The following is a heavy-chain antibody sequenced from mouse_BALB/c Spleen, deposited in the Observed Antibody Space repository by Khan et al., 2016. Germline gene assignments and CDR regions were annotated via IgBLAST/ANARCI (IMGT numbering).Heavy chain of an antibody. CDR2: INPGSSTI. CDR3: ARGSSRRAMDY. D-gene: IGHD1-1*01. CDR1: GFDFSRYW. V-gene: IGHV4-2*02. Sequence: EVKLLESGGGLVQPGGSLNLSCAASGFDFSRYWMSWARQAPGKGQEWIGEINPGSSTINYTPSLKDKFIISRDNAKNTLYLQMSKVRSEDTALYYCARGSSRRAMDYWGQGTSVTVSS. J-gene: IGHJ4*01.